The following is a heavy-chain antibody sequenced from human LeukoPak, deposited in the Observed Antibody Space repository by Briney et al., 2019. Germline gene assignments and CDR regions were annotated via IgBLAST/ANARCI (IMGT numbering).Heavy chain of an antibody. Sequence: GGSLRLSCAASGFTFSSYWMSWVRQAPGKGLEWVANIKQDGSEKYYVDSVKGRFTISRDNAKNSLYLQMNSLRAEDTAVYYCAKAMGYSGYEARGAFDIWGQGTMVTASS. CDR3: AKAMGYSGYEARGAFDI. J-gene: IGHJ3*02. V-gene: IGHV3-7*03. D-gene: IGHD5-12*01. CDR1: GFTFSSYW. CDR2: IKQDGSEK.